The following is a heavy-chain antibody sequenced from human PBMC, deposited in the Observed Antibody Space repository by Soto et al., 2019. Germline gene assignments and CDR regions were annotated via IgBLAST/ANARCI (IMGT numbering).Heavy chain of an antibody. D-gene: IGHD3-9*01. Sequence: ASVKVSCKASGYTFTSYGISWVRQAPGQGLEWMGWISAYNGNTNYAQKLQGRVTMTTDTSTSTAYMELRSLRSDDTAVYYCARSSGQLRYFDWLFYPDAFDIWGQGTMVTVSS. CDR2: ISAYNGNT. CDR1: GYTFTSYG. J-gene: IGHJ3*02. CDR3: ARSSGQLRYFDWLFYPDAFDI. V-gene: IGHV1-18*04.